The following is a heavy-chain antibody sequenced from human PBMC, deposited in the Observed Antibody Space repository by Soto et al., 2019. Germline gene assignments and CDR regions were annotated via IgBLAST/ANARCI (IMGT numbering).Heavy chain of an antibody. CDR3: MRGDGDCYVGSGYLGRH. CDR2: INIDGSRI. V-gene: IGHV3-74*01. D-gene: IGHD3-22*01. CDR1: GFTFSSYW. J-gene: IGHJ4*02. Sequence: GGSLRLSCAASGFTFSSYWMHWVRQAPGKGLEWVSRINIDGSRISYVDSVKGRCTISRDNAKNTFYMQMHSLRAEDTAVYYCMRGDGDCYVGSGYLGRHLGQGTLVTVSS.